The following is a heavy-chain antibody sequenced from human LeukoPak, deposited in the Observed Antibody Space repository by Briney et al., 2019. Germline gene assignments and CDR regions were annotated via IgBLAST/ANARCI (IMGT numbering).Heavy chain of an antibody. D-gene: IGHD2-2*02. CDR2: ISSSSSYM. Sequence: KPGGSLRLSCAASGSTFSSYSMNWVRQAPGKGLEWVSSISSSSSYMYYADSVKGRFTISRDNAKNSLYLQMNSLRAEDTAVYYCARSLGVTGYCSSTSCYIDYWGQGTLVTVSS. J-gene: IGHJ4*02. CDR1: GSTFSSYS. CDR3: ARSLGVTGYCSSTSCYIDY. V-gene: IGHV3-21*01.